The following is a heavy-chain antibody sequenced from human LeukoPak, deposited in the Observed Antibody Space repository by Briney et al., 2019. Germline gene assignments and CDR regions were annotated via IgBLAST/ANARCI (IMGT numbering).Heavy chain of an antibody. CDR3: ASDRYYYYIDV. CDR2: IIPIFGTP. V-gene: IGHV1-69*05. Sequence: SVKGSCKASRRTFSNHAVSWVRHTPGQGLEWIGRIIPIFGTPNYAQRLQGRLTIATDESTGTAYMELSSLRSEDTAVYYCASDRYYYYIDVWGKGTTVTVSS. J-gene: IGHJ6*03. CDR1: RRTFSNHA.